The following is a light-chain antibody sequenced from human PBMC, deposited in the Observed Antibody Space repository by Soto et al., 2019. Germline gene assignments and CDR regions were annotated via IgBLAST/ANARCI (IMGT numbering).Light chain of an antibody. CDR2: DVT. J-gene: IGLJ1*01. CDR3: CSYAGSYTYV. CDR1: SSDVGGYNY. V-gene: IGLV2-11*01. Sequence: VLTQPRSVSGSPGQSVTISCTGSSSDVGGYNYVSWYQQHPGKAPKLMIYDVTRRPSGVPDRFSGSKSGNTASLTISGLQAEDEADYYCCSYAGSYTYVFGTGTKVTVL.